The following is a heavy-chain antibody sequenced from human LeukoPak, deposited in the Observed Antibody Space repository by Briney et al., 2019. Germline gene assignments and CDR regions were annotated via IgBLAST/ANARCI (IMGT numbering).Heavy chain of an antibody. V-gene: IGHV3-23*01. J-gene: IGHJ3*02. Sequence: GGSLRLSCAASGFAFSSYGMSWVRQAPGKGLEWVSDISGTGGNTYYAESVKGRFTISRDDSKNTLYLEMNSLRAEDTAIYYCAFPAHHWLVRGAFDIWGQGTMVTVSS. CDR3: AFPAHHWLVRGAFDI. CDR2: ISGTGGNT. D-gene: IGHD6-19*01. CDR1: GFAFSSYG.